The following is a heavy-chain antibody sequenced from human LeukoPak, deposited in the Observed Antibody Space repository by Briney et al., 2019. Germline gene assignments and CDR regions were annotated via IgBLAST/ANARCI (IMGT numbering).Heavy chain of an antibody. CDR3: ARVYCSSTSCLGWFDP. J-gene: IGHJ5*02. V-gene: IGHV1-69*13. D-gene: IGHD2-2*01. CDR1: GGTFSSYA. CDR2: IIPIFGTA. Sequence: SGKFSCKASGGTFSSYAISWVRQAPGQGLEWRGGIIPIFGTANYAQKFHGRVTITADESTSTAYMELSSLRCEDTAVHYFARVYCSSTSCLGWFDPWGQGTLVTVSS.